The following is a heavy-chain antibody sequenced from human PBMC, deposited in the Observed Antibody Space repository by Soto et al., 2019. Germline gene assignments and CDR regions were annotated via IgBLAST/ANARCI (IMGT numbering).Heavy chain of an antibody. CDR3: ARDYRGSLAP. CDR1: GGSFSGYY. Sequence: SENLSLTCAVYGGSFSGYYWSWIRQPPGKGLEWIGEINHSGSTNYNPSLKSRVTISVDTSKNQFSLKLSSVTAADTAVYYCARDYRGSLAPWGQGSLVIVSS. CDR2: INHSGST. V-gene: IGHV4-34*01. D-gene: IGHD6-6*01. J-gene: IGHJ5*02.